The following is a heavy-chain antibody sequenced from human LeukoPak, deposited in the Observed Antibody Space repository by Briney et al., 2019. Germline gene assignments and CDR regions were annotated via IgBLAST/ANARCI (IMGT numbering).Heavy chain of an antibody. Sequence: GASVKVSCKASGYTFTTYYIHWVRQAPGQGLEWMGIINPSGGGTNYAQKFQGRVTMTGDTSTSTVYMELSSLRSDDTAVFYCARGPRITLVRGGQWYFYMDVWGKGTTVTVSS. V-gene: IGHV1-46*01. CDR2: INPSGGGT. CDR1: GYTFTTYY. D-gene: IGHD3-10*01. J-gene: IGHJ6*03. CDR3: ARGPRITLVRGGQWYFYMDV.